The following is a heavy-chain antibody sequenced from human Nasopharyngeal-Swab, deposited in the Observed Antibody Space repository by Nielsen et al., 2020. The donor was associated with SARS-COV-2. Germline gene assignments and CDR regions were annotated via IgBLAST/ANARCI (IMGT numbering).Heavy chain of an antibody. J-gene: IGHJ4*02. CDR1: GFTFSSYS. CDR3: AREGKYSSDFDY. V-gene: IGHV3-48*01. Sequence: GESLKISCAASGFTFSSYSMNWVRQAPGKGLEWVSYISSSSTIYYADSVKGRFTISRDNSKNTLYLQMNSLRAEDTAVYYCAREGKYSSDFDYWGQGTLVTVSS. D-gene: IGHD6-19*01. CDR2: ISSSSTI.